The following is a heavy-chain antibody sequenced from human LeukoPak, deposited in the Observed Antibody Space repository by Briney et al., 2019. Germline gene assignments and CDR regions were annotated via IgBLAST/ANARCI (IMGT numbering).Heavy chain of an antibody. CDR2: VWPVDFRA. D-gene: IGHD6-6*01. V-gene: IGHV5-51*01. CDR3: ARQVQGYSSSSEGVD. J-gene: IGHJ4*02. Sequence: GESLKISRKASGYTFTDYWIGWVRQMPGKGLEWMGIVWPVDFRAMYSPSFQGQVTISADKSISTAYLQWSSLKASDTAMYYCARQVQGYSSSSEGVDWGQGTLVTVSS. CDR1: GYTFTDYW.